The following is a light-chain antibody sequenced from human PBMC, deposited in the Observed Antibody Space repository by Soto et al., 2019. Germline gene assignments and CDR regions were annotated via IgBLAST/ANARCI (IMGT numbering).Light chain of an antibody. V-gene: IGKV1-39*01. Sequence: DIQMTQSPSSLSASVGDRVTITCRASQSISSYLNWYQQKPGKAPKRLIYAASSLQSGVPSRFSGSGSGTDFTLTISSLQPEDFETYYCQQSYSTPPTFGQGAKVEIK. CDR2: AAS. CDR1: QSISSY. CDR3: QQSYSTPPT. J-gene: IGKJ1*01.